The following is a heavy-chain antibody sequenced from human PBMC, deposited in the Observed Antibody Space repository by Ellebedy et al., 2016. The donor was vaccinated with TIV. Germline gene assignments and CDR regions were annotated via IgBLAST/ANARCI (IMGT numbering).Heavy chain of an antibody. D-gene: IGHD2-21*02. Sequence: GESLKISXAASGFTFSSYWMSWVRQAPGKGLEWVANIKQDGSEKYYVDSVKGRFTISRDNAKNSLYLQMNSLRAEDTAVYYCAREATEDGMDVWGQGTTVTVSS. V-gene: IGHV3-7*03. CDR3: AREATEDGMDV. CDR2: IKQDGSEK. J-gene: IGHJ6*02. CDR1: GFTFSSYW.